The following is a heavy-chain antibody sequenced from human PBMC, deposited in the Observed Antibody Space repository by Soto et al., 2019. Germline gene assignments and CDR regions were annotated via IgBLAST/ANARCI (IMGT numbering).Heavy chain of an antibody. CDR3: AKPLKLQYSRSSLHYFYHCMDV. Sequence: QVQLLESGGAVVQPGRSLRLSCVASGFPLRTYAMHWVRQAPGKGLEWVAVISYDGSNEYYADSVKGRFAISKDNSKNTLYLQMNSLRREDTATYYCAKPLKLQYSRSSLHYFYHCMDVWGQGTTVTVSS. CDR2: ISYDGSNE. CDR1: GFPLRTYA. V-gene: IGHV3-30*18. D-gene: IGHD6-6*01. J-gene: IGHJ6*02.